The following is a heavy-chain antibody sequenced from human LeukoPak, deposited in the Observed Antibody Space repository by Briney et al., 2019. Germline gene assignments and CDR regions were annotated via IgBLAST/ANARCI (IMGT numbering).Heavy chain of an antibody. CDR2: INPNSGGT. CDR3: ARDQPYYYGSGSSSHSDY. CDR1: GYTFTGYY. D-gene: IGHD3-10*01. Sequence: GASVTVSCKASGYTFTGYYMHWVRQAHGPGIEWMGWINPNSGGTNYAQKFQGRVTMTRYTSISTAYMELSRLRSDDTAVYYCARDQPYYYGSGSSSHSDYWGQGTLVTVSS. J-gene: IGHJ4*02. V-gene: IGHV1-2*02.